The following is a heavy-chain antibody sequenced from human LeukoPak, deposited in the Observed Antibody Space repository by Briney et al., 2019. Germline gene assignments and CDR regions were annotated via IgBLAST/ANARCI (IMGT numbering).Heavy chain of an antibody. CDR2: IYYSGST. Sequence: PSETLSLTCTVSGGSISSGDYYWSWIRQPPGKGLEWIGYIYYSGSTYYNPSLKSRVTISVDKSENQFSLKLSSVTAADTAVYYCARNGDLCLEYWGQGALVTVSS. V-gene: IGHV4-30-4*01. D-gene: IGHD4-17*01. CDR3: ARNGDLCLEY. CDR1: GGSISSGDYY. J-gene: IGHJ4*02.